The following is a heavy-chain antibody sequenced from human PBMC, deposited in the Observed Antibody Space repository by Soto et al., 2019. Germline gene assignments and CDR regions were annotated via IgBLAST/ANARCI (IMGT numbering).Heavy chain of an antibody. CDR1: GFTFSSYG. Sequence: QVQLVESGGGVVQPGRSLRLSCAASGFTFSSYGMHWVRQAPGKGLEWVAVISYDGSNKYYADSVKGRFTISRDNSKNTLYLRMNSLRAEDTAVYYCAKELPYSSGWFFDYWGQGTLVTVSS. CDR2: ISYDGSNK. D-gene: IGHD6-19*01. CDR3: AKELPYSSGWFFDY. J-gene: IGHJ4*02. V-gene: IGHV3-30*18.